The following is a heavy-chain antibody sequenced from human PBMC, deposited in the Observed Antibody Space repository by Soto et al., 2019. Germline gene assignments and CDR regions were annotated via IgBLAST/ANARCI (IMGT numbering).Heavy chain of an antibody. CDR1: GGTFSSYA. J-gene: IGHJ4*02. V-gene: IGHV1-69*01. CDR2: IIPIFGPA. D-gene: IGHD3-22*01. Sequence: QVQLVQSGAEVKKPGSSVKVSCKASGGTFSSYAISWVRQAPGQGLEWMGGIIPIFGPANYAQKFQGRVTIPADESASTAYMELSSLRSEDTAVYYCATRAPRYYYDSSGYYSFGYWGEGTLVTVSS. CDR3: ATRAPRYYYDSSGYYSFGY.